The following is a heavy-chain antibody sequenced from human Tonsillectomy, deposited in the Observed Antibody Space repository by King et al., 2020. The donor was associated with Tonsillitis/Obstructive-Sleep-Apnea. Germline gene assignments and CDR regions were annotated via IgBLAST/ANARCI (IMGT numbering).Heavy chain of an antibody. CDR1: GFTFSDHY. CDR3: ARVRCSGAYYDLDH. V-gene: IGHV3-72*01. J-gene: IGHJ4*02. Sequence: VQLVESGGGLVQPGGSLRLYCAASGFTFSDHYMDWVRQAPGKGLEWVGRTRNKANSYTTEYAASVKGRVTISRDDSKNSLYLQMNSLKSEDTAVYYCARVRCSGAYYDLDHWGQGTLVTVSS. CDR2: TRNKANSYTT. D-gene: IGHD3-22*01.